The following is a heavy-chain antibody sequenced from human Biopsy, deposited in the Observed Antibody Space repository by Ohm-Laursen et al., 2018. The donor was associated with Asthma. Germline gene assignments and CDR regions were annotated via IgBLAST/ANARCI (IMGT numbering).Heavy chain of an antibody. CDR3: ARVKRGYSYGCAGVFDY. V-gene: IGHV3-21*01. CDR2: IGRGSDYI. CDR1: GFNHLYYS. D-gene: IGHD5-18*01. J-gene: IGHJ4*02. Sequence: CLRHSCLPSGFNHLYYSLFWLRPARPSTRAWVAAIGRGSDYIFYADSVKPRFTISSHNDKNSLYLQMNSLRDEETAVYYFARVKRGYSYGCAGVFDYWGQGTRVTVSS.